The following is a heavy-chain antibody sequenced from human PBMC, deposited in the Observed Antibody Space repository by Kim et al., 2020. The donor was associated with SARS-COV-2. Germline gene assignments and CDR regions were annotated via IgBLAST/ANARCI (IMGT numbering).Heavy chain of an antibody. J-gene: IGHJ4*02. V-gene: IGHV3-23*03. D-gene: IGHD1-1*01. CDR3: AKGGDWRDN. CDR2: IYSGERRT. CDR1: GFTFSNYA. Sequence: GGSLRLSCAASGFTFSNYAMSWVRQAPGKGLEWVSSIYSGERRTFYAESVKGRFTISRDDSKNTLYLQMNSLTAEDTAIYYCAKGGDWRDNWGQGILVTVSS.